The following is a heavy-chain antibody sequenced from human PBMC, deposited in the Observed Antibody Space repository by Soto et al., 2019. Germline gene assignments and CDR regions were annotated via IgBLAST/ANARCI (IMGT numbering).Heavy chain of an antibody. Sequence: SETLSLTCTVSGGSISSGDYYWSWIRQPPGKGLEWIGYIYYSGSTYYNPSLKSRVTISVDTSKNQFSLKLSSVTAADTAVYYCASMTTVTTSMLPSIRRSSYYGMDVWGQGTTVTVSS. D-gene: IGHD4-4*01. CDR2: IYYSGST. J-gene: IGHJ6*02. CDR1: GGSISSGDYY. CDR3: ASMTTVTTSMLPSIRRSSYYGMDV. V-gene: IGHV4-30-4*01.